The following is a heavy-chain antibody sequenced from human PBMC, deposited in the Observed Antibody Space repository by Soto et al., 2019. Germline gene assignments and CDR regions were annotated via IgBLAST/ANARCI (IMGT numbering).Heavy chain of an antibody. CDR2: ISGSGGST. CDR1: GFTFSSYA. V-gene: IGHV3-23*01. Sequence: PGGSLRLSCAASGFTFSSYAMSWVRQVPGKGLEWVSVISGSGGSTHYADSVKGRSTISRDNSKNTLYLQVNSLRAEDTAVYYCAKEADISGYHPDYWGQGTQVTVSS. J-gene: IGHJ4*02. D-gene: IGHD3-22*01. CDR3: AKEADISGYHPDY.